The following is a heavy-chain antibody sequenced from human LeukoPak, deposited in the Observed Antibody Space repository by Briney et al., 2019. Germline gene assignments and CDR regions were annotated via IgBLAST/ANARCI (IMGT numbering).Heavy chain of an antibody. V-gene: IGHV3-15*07. J-gene: IGHJ4*02. CDR3: AKGPEMDLQQWLMFPFDY. CDR2: IKSKTEGGTI. CDR1: GFTFSNAW. Sequence: GGSLRLSCAVSGFTFSNAWMNWVRQAPGKGLEWVGRIKSKTEGGTIDYAAPVKGRFTISRDDSKNTLYLQMNSLRAEDTALYYCAKGPEMDLQQWLMFPFDYWGQGTLVTVSS. D-gene: IGHD6-19*01.